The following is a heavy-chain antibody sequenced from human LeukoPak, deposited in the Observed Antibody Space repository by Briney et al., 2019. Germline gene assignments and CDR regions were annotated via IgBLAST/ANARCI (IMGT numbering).Heavy chain of an antibody. Sequence: GGSLRLSCAASGFTFSSYAMSWVRQAPGKGLEWVSAISGSGGSTYYADSVKGRFTISRDNSKNTLYLQMNSLRAEDTAVYYCATGSGWYVRGGDWGQGTLVTVSS. CDR3: ATGSGWYVRGGD. V-gene: IGHV3-23*01. CDR1: GFTFSSYA. J-gene: IGHJ4*02. CDR2: ISGSGGST. D-gene: IGHD6-19*01.